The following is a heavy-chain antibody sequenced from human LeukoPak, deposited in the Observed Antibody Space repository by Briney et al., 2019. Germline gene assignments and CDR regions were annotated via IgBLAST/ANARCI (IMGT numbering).Heavy chain of an antibody. CDR2: IIPIFGTT. CDR3: ASEVKQQLVDWFDP. D-gene: IGHD6-13*01. Sequence: SVKVSCKASGGTFSSYAISWVRQAPGQGLEWMGGIIPIFGTTNYAQKFQGRVTITADESTSTAYMELSGLRSEDTAVYYCASEVKQQLVDWFDPWGQGTLVTVSS. CDR1: GGTFSSYA. V-gene: IGHV1-69*13. J-gene: IGHJ5*02.